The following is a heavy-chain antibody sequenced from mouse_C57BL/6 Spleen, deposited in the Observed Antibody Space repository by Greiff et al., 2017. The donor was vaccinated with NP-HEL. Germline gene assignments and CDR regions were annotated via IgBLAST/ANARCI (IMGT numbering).Heavy chain of an antibody. CDR1: GYSFTGYY. D-gene: IGHD1-1*01. CDR2: IIPSTGGT. V-gene: IGHV1-42*01. Sequence: VQLKESGPELVKPGASVKISCKASGYSFTGYYMNWVKQSPEKSLEWIGEIIPSTGGTTYNQKFKAKATLTVDKSSSTAYMQLTSLTSEDSAVYYCANYYGSSYEYAYWGQGTLVTVSA. J-gene: IGHJ3*01. CDR3: ANYYGSSYEYAY.